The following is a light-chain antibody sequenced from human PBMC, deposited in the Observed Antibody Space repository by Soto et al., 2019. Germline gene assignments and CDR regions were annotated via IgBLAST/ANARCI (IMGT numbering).Light chain of an antibody. J-gene: IGKJ5*01. V-gene: IGKV3-11*01. CDR3: QQRSNWPPSIT. CDR1: QSISNY. CDR2: DAS. Sequence: TKSPATLSVSPGERAPLSCRASQSISNYLAWYQQKPGQAPRLLIYDASNRATGTPARFSGSGSGTDFTLTISSLEPEDFAVYYCQQRSNWPPSITFGQGTRLEIK.